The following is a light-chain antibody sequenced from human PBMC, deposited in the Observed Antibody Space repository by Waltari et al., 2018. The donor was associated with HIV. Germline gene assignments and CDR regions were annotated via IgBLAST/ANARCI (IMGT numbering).Light chain of an antibody. V-gene: IGLV2-23*02. Sequence: QSALTPPASVSGSLGQSITISFTGTRSDVGGYNYVPWYQQHPGKAPKLMVYDVTKRPSGVSNRFSGSKSGNTASLTISVLQAEDEADYYCCSYAGSGTWVFGGGTKLTVL. J-gene: IGLJ3*02. CDR2: DVT. CDR1: RSDVGGYNY. CDR3: CSYAGSGTWV.